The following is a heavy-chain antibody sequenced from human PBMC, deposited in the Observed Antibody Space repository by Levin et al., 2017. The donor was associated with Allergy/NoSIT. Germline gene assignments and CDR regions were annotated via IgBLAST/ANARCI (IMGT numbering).Heavy chain of an antibody. Sequence: GSLRLSCAVSGGSISSSNWWSWVRQPPGKGLEWIGEINHSETTNYNPSLKSRGTISLDKSRNQFSLKLSSVTAADTAIYYCARYCSGTCYGAFDLWGQGTMVTVSS. D-gene: IGHD2-2*01. CDR3: ARYCSGTCYGAFDL. CDR2: INHSETT. V-gene: IGHV4-4*02. J-gene: IGHJ3*01. CDR1: GGSISSSNW.